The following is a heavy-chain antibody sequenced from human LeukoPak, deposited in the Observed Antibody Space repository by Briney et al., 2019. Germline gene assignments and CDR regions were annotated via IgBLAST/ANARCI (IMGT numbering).Heavy chain of an antibody. D-gene: IGHD3-22*01. V-gene: IGHV3-33*01. J-gene: IGHJ4*02. CDR3: ARDYYYDSSGYSDY. CDR2: IWYDGSNK. Sequence: GGSLRLSCAASGFTFSSYGMHWVRQAPGKGLEWVAVIWYDGSNKNYADPVKGRFTISRDNSKSTLYLQMNSLRAEDTAVYYCARDYYYDSSGYSDYWGQGTLVTVSS. CDR1: GFTFSSYG.